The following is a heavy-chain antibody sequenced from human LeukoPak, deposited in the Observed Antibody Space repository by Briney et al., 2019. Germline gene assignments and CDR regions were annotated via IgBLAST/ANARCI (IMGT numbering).Heavy chain of an antibody. Sequence: GGSLRLSCAASGFTFSSYSMNWVRQAPGKGLEWVSSISSSSSYIYYADPVKGRFTISRDNAKNSLYLQMNSLRAEDTAVYYCAREGRLRPSHIDYWGQGTLVTVSS. D-gene: IGHD2-15*01. V-gene: IGHV3-21*01. CDR1: GFTFSSYS. CDR3: AREGRLRPSHIDY. J-gene: IGHJ4*02. CDR2: ISSSSSYI.